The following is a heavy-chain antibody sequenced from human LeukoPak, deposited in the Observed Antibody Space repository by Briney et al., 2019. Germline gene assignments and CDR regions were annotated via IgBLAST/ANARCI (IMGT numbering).Heavy chain of an antibody. D-gene: IGHD1-1*01. CDR2: ISASGGST. CDR3: AKSPVQLERGGVVWYYYYYMDV. Sequence: GGSLRLSCVASGFILSRYAMTWVRQAPGEGLEWVSAISASGGSTYYADSVKGRFAISRDNSKNTLYLQMNSLRAEDTAVYYCAKSPVQLERGGVVWYYYYYMDVWSKGTTVTVSS. J-gene: IGHJ6*03. CDR1: GFILSRYA. V-gene: IGHV3-23*01.